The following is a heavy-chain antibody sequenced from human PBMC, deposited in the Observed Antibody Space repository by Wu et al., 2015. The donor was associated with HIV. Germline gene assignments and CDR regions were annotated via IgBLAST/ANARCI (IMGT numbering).Heavy chain of an antibody. V-gene: IGHV1-69*05. CDR3: XRDAIIVVKSTVIFGGFFDP. D-gene: IGHD2-15*01. J-gene: IGHJ5*02. Sequence: VQLMQSGAEMRRPGSSVKISCTTSGGTFSNYAINWVRQAPGQGLEWMGGIIPIFGTVSLRNRSFRAEVTKLLRTHFHQYSLKLGSESRLDILTHGHLNYCXRDAIIVVKSTVIFGGFFDPWGQGTPV. CDR1: GGTFSNYA. CDR2: IIPIFGTV.